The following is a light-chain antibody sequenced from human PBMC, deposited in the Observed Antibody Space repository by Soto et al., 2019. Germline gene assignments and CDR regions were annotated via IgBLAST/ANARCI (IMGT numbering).Light chain of an antibody. Sequence: QPVLTQSSSASASLGSSVKLTCTLSSRHSSYSIAWHQQQPGKAPRYLMRLERSGSYNKGSGVPDRFSGSSSGADRYLTISNLQSEDEADYYCETWDSSTHKVFGGGNKLTVL. V-gene: IGLV4-60*03. CDR3: ETWDSSTHKV. CDR1: SRHSSYS. CDR2: LERSGSY. J-gene: IGLJ2*01.